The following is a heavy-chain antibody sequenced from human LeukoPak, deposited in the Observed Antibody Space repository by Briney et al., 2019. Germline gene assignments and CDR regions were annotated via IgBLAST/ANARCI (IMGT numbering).Heavy chain of an antibody. J-gene: IGHJ4*02. Sequence: GGSLRLSCSASGFTFSSYAMRWVRQAPGKGLEYVSAISSNGGSTYYADSVKGRFTISRDNSKNTLYLQMSSLRAEDTAVYYCVKDLGAIWQQPPMWGQGTLVTVSS. D-gene: IGHD6-13*01. CDR2: ISSNGGST. CDR3: VKDLGAIWQQPPM. CDR1: GFTFSSYA. V-gene: IGHV3-64D*06.